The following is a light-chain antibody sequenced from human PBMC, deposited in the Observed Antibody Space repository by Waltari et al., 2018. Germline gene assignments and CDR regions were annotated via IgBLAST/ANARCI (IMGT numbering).Light chain of an antibody. Sequence: DIVMTQSPDSLAVSLGERANINCKSSQSVLYSSNNENYLAWYQQKPGQPPKLLIYWASTRESGVPDRFSGSGSGTDFTLTISSLQAEDVAVYYCQQYYTTPITFAQGTRLEIK. J-gene: IGKJ5*01. CDR3: QQYYTTPIT. CDR1: QSVLYSSNNENY. CDR2: WAS. V-gene: IGKV4-1*01.